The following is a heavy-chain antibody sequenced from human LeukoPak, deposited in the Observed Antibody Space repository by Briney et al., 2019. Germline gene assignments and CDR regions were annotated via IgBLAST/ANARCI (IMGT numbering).Heavy chain of an antibody. CDR1: GLTFSRYA. D-gene: IGHD3-22*01. CDR2: ISASGGST. V-gene: IGHV3-23*01. J-gene: IGHJ3*02. CDR3: ASRNKQKYFDSSDDAFDI. Sequence: GGSLRLSCAASGLTFSRYAMSWVRQAPGKGLEWVSAISASGGSTYYADSVEGRFTISRDNSKNTLYLQMNSLRVEDTAVYYCASRNKQKYFDSSDDAFDIWGQGTKVTVSS.